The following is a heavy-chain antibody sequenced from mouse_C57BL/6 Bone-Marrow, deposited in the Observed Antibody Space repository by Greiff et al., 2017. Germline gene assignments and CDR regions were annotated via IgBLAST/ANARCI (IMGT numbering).Heavy chain of an antibody. J-gene: IGHJ4*01. D-gene: IGHD2-3*01. V-gene: IGHV1-26*01. Sequence: EVKLQQSGPELVKPGASVKISCKASGYTFTDYYMNWVKQSHGKSLERIGDINPNNGGTSYNQKFKGKATLTVDKSSSTAYMELRSLTSEDSAVYYCTRMARWLLPYAMDYWGQGTSVTVSS. CDR2: INPNNGGT. CDR3: TRMARWLLPYAMDY. CDR1: GYTFTDYY.